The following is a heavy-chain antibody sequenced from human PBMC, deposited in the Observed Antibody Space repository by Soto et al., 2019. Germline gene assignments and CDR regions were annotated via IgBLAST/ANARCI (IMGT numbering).Heavy chain of an antibody. CDR1: GYSISSGYF. CDR3: ARDRRYYGSGRSNGMDV. CDR2: ISHSGST. Sequence: SETLSLTWVVSGYSISSGYFWCCIRQPPGKGLEWIGTISHSGSTYSNPSLKSRVIISLDTSKNQFSLKLRSVTAADTAVYYCARDRRYYGSGRSNGMDVWGQGTTVTVSS. V-gene: IGHV4-38-2*02. J-gene: IGHJ6*02. D-gene: IGHD3-10*01.